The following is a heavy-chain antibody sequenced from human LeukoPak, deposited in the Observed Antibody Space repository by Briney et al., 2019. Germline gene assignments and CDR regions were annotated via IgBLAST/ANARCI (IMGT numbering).Heavy chain of an antibody. Sequence: PGGSLRLSCAASGFTFSSAWMNWVRQAPGKGLEWVSYISSSGSTIYYADSAKGRFTISRDNAKNSLYLQMNSLRAEDTAVYYCAELGITMIGGVWGKGTTVTISS. J-gene: IGHJ6*04. CDR3: AELGITMIGGV. CDR1: GFTFSSAW. D-gene: IGHD3-10*02. CDR2: ISSSGSTI. V-gene: IGHV3-48*04.